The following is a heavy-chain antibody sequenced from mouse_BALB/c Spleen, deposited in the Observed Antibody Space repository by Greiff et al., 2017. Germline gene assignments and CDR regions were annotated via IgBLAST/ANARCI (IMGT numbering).Heavy chain of an antibody. D-gene: IGHD1-2*01. Sequence: DVKLVESGGDLVKPGGSLKLSCAASGFTFSSYGMSWVRQTPDKRLEWVATISSGGSYTYYPDSVKGRFTISRDNAKNTLYLQMSSLKSEDTAMYYCARQAITTATFYYFDYWGQGTTLTVSS. V-gene: IGHV5-6*02. J-gene: IGHJ2*01. CDR2: ISSGGSYT. CDR1: GFTFSSYG. CDR3: ARQAITTATFYYFDY.